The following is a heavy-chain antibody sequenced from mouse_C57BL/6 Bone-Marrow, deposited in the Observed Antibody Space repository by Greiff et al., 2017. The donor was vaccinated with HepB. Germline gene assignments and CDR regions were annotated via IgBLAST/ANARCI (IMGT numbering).Heavy chain of an antibody. J-gene: IGHJ4*01. CDR1: GYTFTSYW. V-gene: IGHV1-55*01. Sequence: QVQLHQPGAELVKPGASVKMSCKASGYTFTSYWITWVKQRPGQGLEWIGDIYPGSGSTNYNEKFKSKATLTVDTSSSTAYMQLSSLTSEDSAVYYCASIYYYGSSPFWSYAMDYWGQGTSVTVSS. D-gene: IGHD1-1*01. CDR2: IYPGSGST. CDR3: ASIYYYGSSPFWSYAMDY.